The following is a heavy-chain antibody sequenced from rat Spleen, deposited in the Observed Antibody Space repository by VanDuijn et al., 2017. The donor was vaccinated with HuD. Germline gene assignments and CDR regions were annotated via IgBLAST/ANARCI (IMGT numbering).Heavy chain of an antibody. CDR2: FSYDGFTT. Sequence: EVQLVESGGGLVQPGRSLKLSCAASGFTFNNYGMAWVRQAPTKGLEWVATFSYDGFTTYYRDSVRGRFTISGDDAKTTLSLQMDSLRSEDTATYYCARRHYGYTDYFDYWGQGVMVTVSS. D-gene: IGHD1-9*01. CDR3: ARRHYGYTDYFDY. CDR1: GFTFNNYG. V-gene: IGHV5-29*01. J-gene: IGHJ2*01.